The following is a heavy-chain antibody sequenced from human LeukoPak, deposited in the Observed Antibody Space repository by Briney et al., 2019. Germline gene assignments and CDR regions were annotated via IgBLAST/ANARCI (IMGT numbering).Heavy chain of an antibody. CDR2: VYYTGST. CDR1: GGSVDTYY. Sequence: PSETLSLTCSVSGGSVDTYYWTWIRQPPGKGLDWLGHVYYTGSTNYNSSLQNRITIPIDMSKNQLSLKLTSVTAADTAFYYCARHVGDYFDSWGQGTLVTVSS. D-gene: IGHD3-16*01. V-gene: IGHV4-59*08. CDR3: ARHVGDYFDS. J-gene: IGHJ4*02.